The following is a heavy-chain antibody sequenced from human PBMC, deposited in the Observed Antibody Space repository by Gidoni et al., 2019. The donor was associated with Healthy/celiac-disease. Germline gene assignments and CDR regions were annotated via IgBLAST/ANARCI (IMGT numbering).Heavy chain of an antibody. CDR3: AKDVGKYDYIWGSYGEDYFDY. V-gene: IGHV3-30*02. Sequence: QVQLVESGGGVVQPGGSLRLSCAASGFTFRSSGMPGVRQAPGKGLVWVAFIRYDGSNKYYADSVKGRFTISRDNSKNTLYLQMNSLRAEDTAVYYCAKDVGKYDYIWGSYGEDYFDYWGQGTLVTVSS. CDR2: IRYDGSNK. D-gene: IGHD3-16*01. CDR1: GFTFRSSG. J-gene: IGHJ4*02.